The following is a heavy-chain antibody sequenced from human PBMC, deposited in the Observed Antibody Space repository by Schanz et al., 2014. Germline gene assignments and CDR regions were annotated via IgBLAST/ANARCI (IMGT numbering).Heavy chain of an antibody. CDR2: IYINSGST. D-gene: IGHD5-12*01. CDR3: ARDEGRDGYNLAFDV. Sequence: EVQLVESGGGLVKPGGSLRLSCAVSGFSVSTNYMSWVRQAPGKRLEWVSSIYINSGSTNYADSVKGRFIISRDSSKXXLFLQMNSLRAEXXXXXXCARDEGRDGYNLAFDVWGQGTLVTVSS. CDR1: GFSVSTNY. J-gene: IGHJ3*01. V-gene: IGHV3-53*01.